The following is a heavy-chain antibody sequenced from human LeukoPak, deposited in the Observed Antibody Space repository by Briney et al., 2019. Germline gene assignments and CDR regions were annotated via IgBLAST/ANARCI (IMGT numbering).Heavy chain of an antibody. CDR1: DDSFSSHY. Sequence: SETLSLTCAVSDDSFSSHYWTWIRQPPGKGLEWIGYISYTGSTNYNPSLKSRVTISIDTSKNQFSLKLSSVTAADTAVYYCARDLVTVTKGFDIWGQGTMVSVSS. CDR3: ARDLVTVTKGFDI. V-gene: IGHV4-59*11. CDR2: ISYTGST. D-gene: IGHD4-17*01. J-gene: IGHJ3*02.